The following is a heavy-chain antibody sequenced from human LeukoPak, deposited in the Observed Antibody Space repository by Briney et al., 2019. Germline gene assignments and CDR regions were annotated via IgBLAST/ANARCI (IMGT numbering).Heavy chain of an antibody. J-gene: IGHJ4*02. CDR2: IYYSVTT. V-gene: IGHV4-31*03. CDR3: ARCSGSIDF. Sequence: SQTLSRTCTVSGGSISSGGHYWSWIRQHPGKRLEWIGYIYYSVTTDYNPSLKGRATISEDTSKNQFSLKLRSVTAADTAVYFCARCSGSIDFWGQGILVTVSS. CDR1: GGSISSGGHY. D-gene: IGHD3-10*02.